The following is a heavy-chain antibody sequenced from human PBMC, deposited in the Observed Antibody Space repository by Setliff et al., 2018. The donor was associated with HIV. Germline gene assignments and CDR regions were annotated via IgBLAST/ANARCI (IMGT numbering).Heavy chain of an antibody. D-gene: IGHD3-22*01. CDR2: INHSGNT. V-gene: IGHV4-34*01. J-gene: IGHJ4*02. CDR1: GGSFSGNY. Sequence: SQTLSLPCAVSGGSFSGNYWSWIRQTPGKGLEWIAEINHSGNTNYNPSLKSRVTISVVASKSHFSPKMTSVTAADTAVYYCARGALSLTMTKLLSFFDCWGQGTQVTVSS. CDR3: ARGALSLTMTKLLSFFDC.